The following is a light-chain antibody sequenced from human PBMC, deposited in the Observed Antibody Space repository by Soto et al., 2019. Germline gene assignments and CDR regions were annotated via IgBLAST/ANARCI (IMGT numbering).Light chain of an antibody. CDR1: QTVSDNY. J-gene: IGKJ4*01. CDR3: HQYGGSPRVS. CDR2: GAS. Sequence: EIVLTQSPGALSLSPGERATLSCRASQTVSDNYLAWYQQKPGQAPRLLIYGASTRATGIPDRFSGSGSGTHFTLTISRLEPEDFAVYYCHQYGGSPRVSFGGGTKVEIK. V-gene: IGKV3-20*01.